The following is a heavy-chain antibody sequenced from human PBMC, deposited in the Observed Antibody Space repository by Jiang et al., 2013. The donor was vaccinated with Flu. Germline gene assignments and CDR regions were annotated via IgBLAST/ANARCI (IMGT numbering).Heavy chain of an antibody. Sequence: IGEINHSGSTNYNPSLKSRVTISVDTSKNQFSLKLSSVTAADTAVYYCAEGLYGMDVWGQGTTVTVSS. J-gene: IGHJ6*02. CDR2: INHSGST. V-gene: IGHV4-34*01. CDR3: AEGLYGMDV.